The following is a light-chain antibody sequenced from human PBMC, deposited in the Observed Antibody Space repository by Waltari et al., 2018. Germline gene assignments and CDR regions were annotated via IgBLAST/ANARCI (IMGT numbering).Light chain of an antibody. Sequence: QSVLTQPPSVSGAPGQRVTISCTGSSSHIGAGYAVHGYQQLPGTAPKLLIYGNSNRPSGVPDRFSVSKSGTSASLAITGLQAEDEADYYCQSYDSSLSGSYVFGTGTKVTVL. CDR1: SSHIGAGYA. CDR2: GNS. V-gene: IGLV1-40*01. J-gene: IGLJ1*01. CDR3: QSYDSSLSGSYV.